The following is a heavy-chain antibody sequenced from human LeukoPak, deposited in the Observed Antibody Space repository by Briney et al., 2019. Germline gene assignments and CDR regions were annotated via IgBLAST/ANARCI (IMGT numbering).Heavy chain of an antibody. D-gene: IGHD3-3*01. J-gene: IGHJ4*02. V-gene: IGHV3-23*01. CDR2: ISCSGGST. CDR3: AKDPRAYYDFWRPSSTIYYFDY. CDR1: GFTFNSYA. Sequence: GGSLRLSCAASGFTFNSYAMSRVRQAPGKGLEGVSAISCSGGSTYYADSVEGRFTISRDNSKNTLYLQMNSLRAEDTAVYYGAKDPRAYYDFWRPSSTIYYFDYCGQGTLVTASS.